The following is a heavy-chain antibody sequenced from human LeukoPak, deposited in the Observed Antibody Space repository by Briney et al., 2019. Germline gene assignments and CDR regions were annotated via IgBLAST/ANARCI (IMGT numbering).Heavy chain of an antibody. CDR1: GGSISSYY. J-gene: IGHJ3*02. Sequence: SETLSLTCTVSGGSISSYYWSWIRQPPGKGLEWIGYIYYSGSTNYNPSLKSRVTISVDTSKNQFSLKLSSVTAADTAVYYCARRRLNYYDSDAFDIWGQGTMVTVSS. V-gene: IGHV4-59*08. CDR3: ARRRLNYYDSDAFDI. D-gene: IGHD3-22*01. CDR2: IYYSGST.